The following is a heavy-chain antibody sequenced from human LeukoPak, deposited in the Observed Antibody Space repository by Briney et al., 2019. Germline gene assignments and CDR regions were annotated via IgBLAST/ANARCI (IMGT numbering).Heavy chain of an antibody. D-gene: IGHD5-18*01. CDR3: ARAGYSYGTLFSDY. Sequence: ASVKVSCKASGYTFTGYYMHWVRQAPGQGLEWMGWINPNSGGTNYAQKFQGRVTMTRDTSISTAYMELSRLRSDDTAVYYCARAGYSYGTLFSDYWGQGTLVTVSS. CDR2: INPNSGGT. J-gene: IGHJ4*02. CDR1: GYTFTGYY. V-gene: IGHV1-2*02.